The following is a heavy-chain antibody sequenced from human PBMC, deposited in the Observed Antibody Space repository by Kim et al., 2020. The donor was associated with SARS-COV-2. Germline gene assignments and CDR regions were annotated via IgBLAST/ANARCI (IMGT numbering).Heavy chain of an antibody. V-gene: IGHV3-23*03. D-gene: IGHD3-10*01. CDR1: GFTFSSYA. J-gene: IGHJ6*02. Sequence: GGSLRLSCAASGFTFSSYAMSWVRQAPGKGMGWVSVIYSGGSSTYYADSVKGRFTISRDNSKNTMYLQMNSLRAEDTAVYYCAKVTDYYGSGSPGCYGMDVWGQGTTVTVSS. CDR3: AKVTDYYGSGSPGCYGMDV. CDR2: IYSGGSST.